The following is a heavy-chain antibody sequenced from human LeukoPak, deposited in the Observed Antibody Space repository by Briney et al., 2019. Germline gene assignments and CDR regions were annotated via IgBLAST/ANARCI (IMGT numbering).Heavy chain of an antibody. CDR3: ARLPNSSGWYRYYYYYMDV. D-gene: IGHD6-19*01. V-gene: IGHV3-7*01. J-gene: IGHJ6*03. Sequence: GGSLRFSCAASGFTFSSYWMSWVRQAPGKGLEWVANIKQDGSEKYYVDSVKGRFTISRDNAKNSLYLQMNSLRAEDTAVYYCARLPNSSGWYRYYYYYMDVWGKGTTVTVSS. CDR2: IKQDGSEK. CDR1: GFTFSSYW.